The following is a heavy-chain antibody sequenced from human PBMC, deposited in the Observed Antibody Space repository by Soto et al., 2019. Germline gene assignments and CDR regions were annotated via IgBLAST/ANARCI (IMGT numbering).Heavy chain of an antibody. D-gene: IGHD3-16*01. CDR2: INSDGSNT. CDR1: GFTFSRYW. Sequence: GGSLRLSCAASGFTFSRYWMHWVRQAPGKGLVWVSRINSDGSNTIYANSVKGRFTISRDNAKNPLSLQLNSLTAEYTAVYYCARGYSDSYSYTHSWGQGTLVTVSS. J-gene: IGHJ4*02. V-gene: IGHV3-74*01. CDR3: ARGYSDSYSYTHS.